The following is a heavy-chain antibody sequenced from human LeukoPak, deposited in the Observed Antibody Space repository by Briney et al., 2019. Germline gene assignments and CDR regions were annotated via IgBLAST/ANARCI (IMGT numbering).Heavy chain of an antibody. CDR3: AKASGYYDSSGYSQPFDY. CDR2: ISWNSGSI. CDR1: GFTFDDYA. D-gene: IGHD3-22*01. J-gene: IGHJ4*02. V-gene: IGHV3-9*03. Sequence: GRSLRLSCAASGFTFDDYAMHWVRQAPGKGLEWVSGISWNSGSIGYADFVKGRFTISRDNAKNSLYLQMSSLRAEDMALYYCAKASGYYDSSGYSQPFDYWGQGTLVTVSS.